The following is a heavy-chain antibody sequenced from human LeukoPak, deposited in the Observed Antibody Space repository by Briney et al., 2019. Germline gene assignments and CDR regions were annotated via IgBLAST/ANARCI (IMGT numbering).Heavy chain of an antibody. CDR1: GFTFSSYA. CDR3: ARDLSGPLDY. V-gene: IGHV3-30*14. CDR2: ISYDGSNK. Sequence: GGSLRLSCAASGFTFSSYAMHWVRQAPGKGLKWVAVISYDGSNKYYADSVKGRFTISRDNSKNTLYLQMNSLRAEDTAVYYCARDLSGPLDYWGQGTLVTVSS. D-gene: IGHD5-12*01. J-gene: IGHJ4*02.